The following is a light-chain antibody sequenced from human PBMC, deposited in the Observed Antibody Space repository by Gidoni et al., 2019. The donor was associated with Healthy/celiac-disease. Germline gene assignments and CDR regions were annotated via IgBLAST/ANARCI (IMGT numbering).Light chain of an antibody. CDR1: QSVSSSY. Sequence: EIVLTQSPGTLSLSQGERANLSCRASQSVSSSYLAWYQQKPGQAPRLLIYGASSRATGIPDRFSGSGSGTDFTLTISRLEPEDFAVYYCQQYGSSRYSFXQXTKLEIK. J-gene: IGKJ2*03. V-gene: IGKV3-20*01. CDR2: GAS. CDR3: QQYGSSRYS.